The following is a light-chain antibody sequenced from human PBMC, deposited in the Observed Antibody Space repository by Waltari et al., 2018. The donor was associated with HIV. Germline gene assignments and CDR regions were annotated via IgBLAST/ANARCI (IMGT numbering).Light chain of an antibody. CDR3: QSYDSGLTAYV. CDR1: SSNIGAGYD. V-gene: IGLV1-40*01. Sequence: QSVLTQPPSVSGAPGQRVTISCTGSSSNIGAGYDVHWFQQLPGTAPKPLIYGTPNRPSDVPDRFSGSRSGTSASLAITGLQAEDEADYYCQSYDSGLTAYVFGTGTKVTVL. CDR2: GTP. J-gene: IGLJ1*01.